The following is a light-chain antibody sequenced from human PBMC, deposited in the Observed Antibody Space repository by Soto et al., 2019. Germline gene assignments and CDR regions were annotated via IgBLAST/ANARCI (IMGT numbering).Light chain of an antibody. CDR2: SNN. Sequence: QPVLTQPPSGSGTPGQRGSISCSGSSSNIGSNTVNWYQQLPGTAPKLLIYSNNQRPSGVPDRFSGSKSGASASLAISGLQSEDGADYYCAAWDDSLNGLFGTGTKVTVL. J-gene: IGLJ1*01. V-gene: IGLV1-44*01. CDR3: AAWDDSLNGL. CDR1: SSNIGSNT.